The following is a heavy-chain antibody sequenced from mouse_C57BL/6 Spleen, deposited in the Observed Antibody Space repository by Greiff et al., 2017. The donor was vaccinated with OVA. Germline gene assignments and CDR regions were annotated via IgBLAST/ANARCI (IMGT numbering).Heavy chain of an antibody. Sequence: VKVVESGPELVKPGASVKISCKASGYSFTSYYIHWVKQRPGQGLEWIGWIYPGSGNTKYNEKFKGKATLTADTSSSTAYMQLSSLTSEDSAVYYCARNGWLLPSWFAYWGQGTLVTVSA. V-gene: IGHV1-66*01. CDR2: IYPGSGNT. D-gene: IGHD2-3*01. CDR1: GYSFTSYY. CDR3: ARNGWLLPSWFAY. J-gene: IGHJ3*01.